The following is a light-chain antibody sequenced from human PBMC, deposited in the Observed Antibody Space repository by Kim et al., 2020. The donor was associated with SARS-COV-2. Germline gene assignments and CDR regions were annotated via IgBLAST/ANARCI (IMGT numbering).Light chain of an antibody. Sequence: DIQMTQSPSSLSASVGDRVTIACRASRSITNYLNWYQQKPGKAPKLLIYAASSLESGVPSRFSGSGSGTDFTLTISSLQPEDFATYHCQQTYTTPYTFGKGNKLEI. CDR2: AAS. CDR3: QQTYTTPYT. CDR1: RSITNY. J-gene: IGKJ2*01. V-gene: IGKV1-39*01.